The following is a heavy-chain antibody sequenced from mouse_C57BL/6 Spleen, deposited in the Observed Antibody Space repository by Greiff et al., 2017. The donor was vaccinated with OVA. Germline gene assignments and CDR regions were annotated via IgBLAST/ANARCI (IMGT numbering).Heavy chain of an antibody. Sequence: EVKLMESGPGLVKPSQSLSLTCSVTGYSITSGYYWNWIRQFPGNKLEWMGYISYDGSNNYNPSLKNRISITRDTSKNQFFLKLNSVTTEDTATYYCAREGDYGNYTSNWYFDVWGTGTTVTVSS. CDR3: AREGDYGNYTSNWYFDV. CDR1: GYSITSGYY. CDR2: ISYDGSN. J-gene: IGHJ1*03. D-gene: IGHD2-1*01. V-gene: IGHV3-6*01.